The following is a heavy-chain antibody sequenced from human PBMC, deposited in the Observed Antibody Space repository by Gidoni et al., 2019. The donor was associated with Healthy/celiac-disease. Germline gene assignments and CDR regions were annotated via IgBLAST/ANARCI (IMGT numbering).Heavy chain of an antibody. J-gene: IGHJ4*02. CDR2: IYHSGST. CDR3: ARDWVGAGNYFDY. V-gene: IGHV4-38-2*02. Sequence: QVQLQESGPGLVKPSETLSLTCTVSGYSISSGYYWGWIRQPPGKGLEWIGSIYHSGSTYYNPSLKSRVTISVDTSKNQFSLKLSSVTAADTAVYYCARDWVGAGNYFDYWGQGTLVTVSS. D-gene: IGHD1-26*01. CDR1: GYSISSGYY.